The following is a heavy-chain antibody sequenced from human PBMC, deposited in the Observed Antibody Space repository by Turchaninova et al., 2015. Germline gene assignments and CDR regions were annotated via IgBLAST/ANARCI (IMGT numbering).Heavy chain of an antibody. CDR2: INHDASQK. D-gene: IGHD5-18*01. CDR3: ARDRGYSTYDY. V-gene: IGHV3-7*03. Sequence: VQLVESGGALVQPGGSLRLSCGACGFTFSSSWVTWVGQAPGKGLEWVADINHDASQKSYVDSVKGRFTISRDNAKNSLFLQMNSLRAEDSALYYCARDRGYSTYDYWGQGTLVTVSS. CDR1: GFTFSSSW. J-gene: IGHJ4*02.